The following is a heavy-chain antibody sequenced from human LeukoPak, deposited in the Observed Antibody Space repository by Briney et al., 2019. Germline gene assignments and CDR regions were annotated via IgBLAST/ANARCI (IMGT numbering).Heavy chain of an antibody. CDR3: ARAYCGGDCYSRAMDY. V-gene: IGHV3-74*01. D-gene: IGHD2-21*02. CDR2: INSEGSST. Sequence: GGSLRLSCAASGFTFSSYWMHWVRQAPGKGPVWVSRINSEGSSTSYADSVKGRFTISRDNAKNTLYLQMNSLRAEDTAVYYCARAYCGGDCYSRAMDYRGQGTLVTVSS. J-gene: IGHJ4*02. CDR1: GFTFSSYW.